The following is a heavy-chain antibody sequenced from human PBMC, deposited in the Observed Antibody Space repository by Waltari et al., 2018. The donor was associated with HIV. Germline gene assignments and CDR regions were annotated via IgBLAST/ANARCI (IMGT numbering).Heavy chain of an antibody. D-gene: IGHD6-19*01. CDR1: GFTFSSYT. CDR2: ISSSSGDI. CDR3: ARASRGVAVAGFDY. Sequence: EVQLVESGGGLVKPGGSLRLSCEASGFTFSSYTMTWVRQAPGRGLDLFSYISSSSGDIYYAVSVKGRFTISRDNAKNSLFLQMSSLRAEDMAVYYCARASRGVAVAGFDYWGQGILVTVSS. J-gene: IGHJ4*02. V-gene: IGHV3-21*01.